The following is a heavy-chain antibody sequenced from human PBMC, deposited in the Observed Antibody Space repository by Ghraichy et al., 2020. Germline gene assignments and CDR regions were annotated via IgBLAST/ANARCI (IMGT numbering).Heavy chain of an antibody. D-gene: IGHD4-17*01. CDR2: IIPIFGTA. CDR3: AREDPVTNNFDY. Sequence: SVKVSCKASGGTFSSYAISWVRQAPGQGLEWMGGIIPIFGTANYAQKFQGRVTITADESTSTAYMELSSLRSEDTAVYYCAREDPVTNNFDYWGQGTLVTVSS. J-gene: IGHJ4*02. V-gene: IGHV1-69*13. CDR1: GGTFSSYA.